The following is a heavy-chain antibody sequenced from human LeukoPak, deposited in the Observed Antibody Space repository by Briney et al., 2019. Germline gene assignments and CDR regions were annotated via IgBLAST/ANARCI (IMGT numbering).Heavy chain of an antibody. CDR1: GGSISSYY. D-gene: IGHD3-22*01. CDR3: ARAVGSSGYTFDY. Sequence: PSETLSLTCTVSGGSISSYYWSWIRQPPGKGLEWIGYIYYSGSTNYNPSLKSRVTISVDTSKNQFSLKLSSVTAADTAVYYCARAVGSSGYTFDYWGQGTLVTVSS. CDR2: IYYSGST. J-gene: IGHJ4*02. V-gene: IGHV4-59*12.